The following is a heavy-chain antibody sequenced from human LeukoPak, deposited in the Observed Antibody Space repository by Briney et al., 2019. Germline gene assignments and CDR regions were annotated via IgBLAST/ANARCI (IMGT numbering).Heavy chain of an antibody. D-gene: IGHD1-14*01. CDR2: ISSSSSYI. J-gene: IGHJ5*02. CDR1: GFTFSSYS. V-gene: IGHV3-21*01. CDR3: AKDEDESITGGNWFDP. Sequence: GGSLRLSCAASGFTFSSYSMNWVRQAPGKGLEWVSSISSSSSYIYYADSVKGRFTISRDNSKNTLYLQMNSLRGEDRAVYYCAKDEDESITGGNWFDPWGQGTLVTVSS.